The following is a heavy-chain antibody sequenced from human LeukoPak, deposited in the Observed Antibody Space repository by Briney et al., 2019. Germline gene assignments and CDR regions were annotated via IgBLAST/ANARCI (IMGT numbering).Heavy chain of an antibody. CDR2: IYYNGST. CDR3: AREGSGSLFYYGLDV. D-gene: IGHD3-10*01. J-gene: IGHJ6*02. CDR1: GGSMTSSVYY. Sequence: SETLSLTCTVSGGSMTSSVYYWGWIRQPPGKGLEWIGSIYYNGSTYYNPSLKSRATISVDTSKKRFSLRLSSVTAADSAFYYCAREGSGSLFYYGLDVWGQGTPVTVSS. V-gene: IGHV4-39*02.